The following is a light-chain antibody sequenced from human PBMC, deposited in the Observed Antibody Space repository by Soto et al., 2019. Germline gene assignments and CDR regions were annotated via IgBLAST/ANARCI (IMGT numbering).Light chain of an antibody. Sequence: DIQVTQSTSSLSASVGDRVTITCQASQDISNYLNWYQQKPGKAPKLLIYDASNLETGVPSRFSGSGSGTDFTFNISSLQPEDIATYYCQQYDNLPRTFGQGSKV. V-gene: IGKV1-33*01. CDR3: QQYDNLPRT. CDR1: QDISNY. CDR2: DAS. J-gene: IGKJ1*01.